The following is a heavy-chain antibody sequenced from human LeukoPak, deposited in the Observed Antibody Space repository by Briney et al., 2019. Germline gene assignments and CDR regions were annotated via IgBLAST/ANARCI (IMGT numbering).Heavy chain of an antibody. CDR2: IYGSGTI. Sequence: SETLSLTCTVSGGSIRSYYWSWIRQPAGKGLEWIGRIYGSGTITYNPSLKSRVSMSVDTSRNQFSLNLRYVTAADTAVYYCARAFPGTYYDFWSGYYTFLFDPWGQGTLVTVSS. J-gene: IGHJ5*02. D-gene: IGHD3-3*01. CDR3: ARAFPGTYYDFWSGYYTFLFDP. CDR1: GGSIRSYY. V-gene: IGHV4-4*07.